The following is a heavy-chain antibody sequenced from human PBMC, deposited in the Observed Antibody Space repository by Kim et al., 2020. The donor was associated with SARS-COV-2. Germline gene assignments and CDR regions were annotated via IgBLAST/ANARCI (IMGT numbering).Heavy chain of an antibody. CDR2: INTNTENP. J-gene: IGHJ5*02. CDR1: GYTFTSYT. CDR3: ARVWGSSWYSWFDP. Sequence: ASVKVSCKASGYTFTSYTINWVRQAPGQGLEWMGWINTNTENPTYAQGFTGRFVFSLDTSVSTAYLQISSLKAEDTAIYYCARVWGSSWYSWFDPWGQGT. D-gene: IGHD6-13*01. V-gene: IGHV7-4-1*02.